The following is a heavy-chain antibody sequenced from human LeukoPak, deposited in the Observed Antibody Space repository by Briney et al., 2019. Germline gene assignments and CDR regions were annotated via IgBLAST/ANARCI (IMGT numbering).Heavy chain of an antibody. D-gene: IGHD3-10*01. V-gene: IGHV1-8*03. J-gene: IGHJ6*03. CDR2: MNPNSGNT. Sequence: GASVKVSCSASGYTFTSYDINWVRQATGQGLEWMGWMNPNSGNTGYAQKFQGRVTITRNTSISTAYMELSSLRSEDTAVYYCARGGGNVLLWFGESGGGMDVWGKGTTVTVSS. CDR3: ARGGGNVLLWFGESGGGMDV. CDR1: GYTFTSYD.